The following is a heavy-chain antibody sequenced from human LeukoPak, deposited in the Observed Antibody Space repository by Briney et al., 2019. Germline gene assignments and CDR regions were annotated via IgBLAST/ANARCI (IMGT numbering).Heavy chain of an antibody. CDR3: ARDRGRYLYYFDY. CDR2: ISYDGSNK. D-gene: IGHD2-15*01. V-gene: IGHV3-30-3*01. J-gene: IGHJ4*02. Sequence: PGGSLRLSCAASGFTFSSYAMHWVRQAPGKGLEWVAVISYDGSNKYYADSVKGRFTISRDNSKNTLYLQMNSLRAEDTAVYYCARDRGRYLYYFDYWGQGTLVTVPS. CDR1: GFTFSSYA.